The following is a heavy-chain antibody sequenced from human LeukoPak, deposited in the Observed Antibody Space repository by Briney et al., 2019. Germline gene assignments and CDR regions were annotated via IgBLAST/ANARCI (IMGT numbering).Heavy chain of an antibody. D-gene: IGHD4-11*01. J-gene: IGHJ6*03. Sequence: SQTLSLTCTVSSGSITSGGYYWNWIRQHPGKGLEWIGYIYYSGSTFYNPSLKSRVTMSVDTSKNQFSLKLSSVTAADTAVYYCARAPKGMTTVRYYYYYYMDVWGTGTTVTVSS. CDR2: IYYSGST. CDR3: ARAPKGMTTVRYYYYYYMDV. V-gene: IGHV4-31*03. CDR1: SGSITSGGYY.